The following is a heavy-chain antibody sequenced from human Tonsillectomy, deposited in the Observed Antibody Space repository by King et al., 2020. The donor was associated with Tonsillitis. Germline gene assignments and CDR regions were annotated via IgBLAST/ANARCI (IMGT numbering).Heavy chain of an antibody. V-gene: IGHV3-48*01. J-gene: IGHJ2*01. CDR3: ARDLGIDTYWDWYFDL. Sequence: VQLVESGGGLVQPGGSLRLSFAASGFTLSSVIMNWVRQAPGKGLDRVSSIGPSIRRLYYADSVNGRFTRSRDNGKNSLSLQMNSLRAGDTALYYCARDLGIDTYWDWYFDLWGRGTLVTVSS. D-gene: IGHD7-27*01. CDR2: IGPSIRRL. CDR1: GFTLSSVI.